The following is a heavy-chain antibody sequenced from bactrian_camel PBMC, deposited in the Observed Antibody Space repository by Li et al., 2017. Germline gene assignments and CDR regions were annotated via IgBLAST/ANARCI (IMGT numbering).Heavy chain of an antibody. Sequence: HVQLVESGGGLVQPGGSLRLSCASSGFTFSSYNMSWVRQAPGKGQEWVSSIYRSNTYYADSVKGRFTISRDNAKNTVYLQMDSLRPEDTATYYCAAGIAPGNYKGECHYGLNYWGKGTQVTVS. CDR2: IYRSNT. V-gene: IGHV3-2*01. CDR1: GFTFSSYN. D-gene: IGHD1*01. J-gene: IGHJ7*01.